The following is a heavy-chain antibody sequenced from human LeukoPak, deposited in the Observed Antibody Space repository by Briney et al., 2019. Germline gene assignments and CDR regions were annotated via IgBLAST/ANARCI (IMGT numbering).Heavy chain of an antibody. CDR2: LYSGGTT. CDR3: ARDDSSGWSAGLDY. CDR1: GFPFSSYA. J-gene: IGHJ4*02. Sequence: GGSLRLSCTASGFPFSSYAMSWFRQTPGKGLEWVSVLYSGGTTYYADSVKGRFTISRDNSKNTLYLQMNSLRAEDTALYYCARDDSSGWSAGLDYWGQGTLVTVSS. V-gene: IGHV3-53*01. D-gene: IGHD6-19*01.